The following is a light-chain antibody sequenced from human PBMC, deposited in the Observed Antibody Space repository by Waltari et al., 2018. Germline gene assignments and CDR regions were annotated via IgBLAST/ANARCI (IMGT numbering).Light chain of an antibody. Sequence: VMTQSPATLSVSPGQRATLSCRASQRINSNLAWYQQKPGQAPRLGIYGASTRATDIPARFSGSGSGTEFSLTISSVQSEDCAVYYCQQYNNWPSMYTFGQGSKLEIK. CDR1: QRINSN. V-gene: IGKV3-15*01. CDR3: QQYNNWPSMYT. J-gene: IGKJ2*01. CDR2: GAS.